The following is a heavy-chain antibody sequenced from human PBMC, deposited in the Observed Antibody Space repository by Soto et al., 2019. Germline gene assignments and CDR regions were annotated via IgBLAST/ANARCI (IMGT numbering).Heavy chain of an antibody. CDR1: GGNCNNYA. CDR3: ARAPRHRDAFSL. J-gene: IGHJ3*01. CDR2: IIPIIDTT. Sequence: QVQLVQSGAEVKKTGSSVNGSCKASGGNCNNYAISWVRQAPAQGLQWMGGIIPIIDTTHYAQKLQGRVTISADRGRTTVYMELTGLTSDDSATYFCARAPRHRDAFSLWGQGTVVTVSS. V-gene: IGHV1-69*06.